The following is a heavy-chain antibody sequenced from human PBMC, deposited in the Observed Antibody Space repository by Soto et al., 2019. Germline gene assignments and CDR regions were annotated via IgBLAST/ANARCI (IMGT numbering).Heavy chain of an antibody. J-gene: IGHJ6*02. Sequence: SGKVACKTAGCGFISYGTVGVRQVHGQRLEWIGWIVVASGQTNYAQNFRGRVAITRDTSTATAYIELTGLTSEDTAVYFCSADRPDIGVGWWVWGQGTTVTVSS. CDR1: GCGFISYG. CDR2: IVVASGQT. V-gene: IGHV1-58*02. CDR3: SADRPDIGVGWWV. D-gene: IGHD2-15*01.